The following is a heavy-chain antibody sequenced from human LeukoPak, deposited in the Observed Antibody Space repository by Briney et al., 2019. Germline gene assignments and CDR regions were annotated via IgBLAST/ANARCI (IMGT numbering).Heavy chain of an antibody. V-gene: IGHV3-33*06. Sequence: GGSLRLSCAASGFTFSSYDMHWVRQAPGKGLEWVAVIWYDGSNKYYADSVKGRFTISRDNSKNTLYLQMYSLRAEDTAVYYCANARDVVGELFSCDYWGQGTLVTVSS. CDR2: IWYDGSNK. CDR3: ANARDVVGELFSCDY. D-gene: IGHD3-10*01. J-gene: IGHJ4*02. CDR1: GFTFSSYD.